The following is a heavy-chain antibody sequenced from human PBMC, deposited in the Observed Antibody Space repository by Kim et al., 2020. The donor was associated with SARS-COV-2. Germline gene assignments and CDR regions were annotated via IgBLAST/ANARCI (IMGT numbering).Heavy chain of an antibody. CDR1: GFTFSSYS. CDR3: ARAFCGDSGCYFYDYGM. CDR2: ISSSTSTI. Sequence: GGSLRLSCAASGFTFSSYSMNWVRQAPGKGLEWVSYISSSTSTIYYADSVRGRFTISRDNAKNSLYLQINTLRAEDTALYYCARAFCGDSGCYFYDYGM. D-gene: IGHD5-12*01. J-gene: IGHJ6*01. V-gene: IGHV3-48*04.